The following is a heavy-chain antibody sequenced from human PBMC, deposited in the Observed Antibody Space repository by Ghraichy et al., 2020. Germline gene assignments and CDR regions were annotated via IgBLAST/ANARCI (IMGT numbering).Heavy chain of an antibody. Sequence: GESLNISCAASGFTFSSYGMHWVRQAPGKGLEWVAVISYDGSNKYYADSVKGRFTISRDNSKNTLYLQMNSLRAEDTAVYYCAKDQGSSSWVEYFQHWGQGTLVTVSS. V-gene: IGHV3-30*18. CDR1: GFTFSSYG. CDR2: ISYDGSNK. CDR3: AKDQGSSSWVEYFQH. J-gene: IGHJ1*01. D-gene: IGHD6-13*01.